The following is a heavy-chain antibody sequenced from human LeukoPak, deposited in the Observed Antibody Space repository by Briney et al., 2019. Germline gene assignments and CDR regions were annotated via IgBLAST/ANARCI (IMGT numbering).Heavy chain of an antibody. Sequence: SETLTLTCTVSGRPFNRYYWSWIRQPPGKGLEWIGFVSYSGTTDYNPSLKSRVTISKDTSKSQLSLKRTSVTAADTAVYYCARHPSADPAYFFDYWGQGTLVTVSS. J-gene: IGHJ4*02. CDR1: GRPFNRYY. V-gene: IGHV4-59*08. CDR2: VSYSGTT. CDR3: ARHPSADPAYFFDY. D-gene: IGHD3-9*01.